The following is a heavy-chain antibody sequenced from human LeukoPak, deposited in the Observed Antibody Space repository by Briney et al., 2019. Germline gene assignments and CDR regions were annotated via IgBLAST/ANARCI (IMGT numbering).Heavy chain of an antibody. Sequence: SQTLSLTCTVSGGSISSGDYYWSWIRQPPGKGLEWIGYIYYSGSTYYNPSLKSRVTISVDTSKNQFSLKLSSLTAADTAVYYCARGVVVVVAATRGIFEAFDIWAKGQWSPSLQ. CDR1: GGSISSGDYY. D-gene: IGHD2-15*01. V-gene: IGHV4-30-4*01. CDR3: ARGVVVVVAATRGIFEAFDI. CDR2: IYYSGST. J-gene: IGHJ3*02.